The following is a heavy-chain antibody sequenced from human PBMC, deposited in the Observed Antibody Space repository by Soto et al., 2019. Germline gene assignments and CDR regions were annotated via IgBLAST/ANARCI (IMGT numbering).Heavy chain of an antibody. V-gene: IGHV3-21*01. D-gene: IGHD6-13*01. CDR2: ISSSSSYI. CDR1: GFTFSRYS. CDR3: ASPVIAAAGNDY. J-gene: IGHJ4*02. Sequence: GGSLRLSCAASGFTFSRYSMNWVRQAPGKGLEWVSSISSSSSYIYYADSVKGRFTISRDNAKNSLYLQMNSLRAEDTAVYYCASPVIAAAGNDYWGQGTLVTVSS.